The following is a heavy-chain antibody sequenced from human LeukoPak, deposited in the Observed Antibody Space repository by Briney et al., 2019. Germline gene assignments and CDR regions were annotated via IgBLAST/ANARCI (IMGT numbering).Heavy chain of an antibody. Sequence: GGSLRLSCAASGFTFSSYWMSWVRQAPGKGLEWVANIKQDGREKYYVDSVKGRFTISRDNAKNSLYLQMSSLRAEDTAVYYCGRQWIQLWPIDYWGQGNLLTVPS. V-gene: IGHV3-7*02. J-gene: IGHJ4*02. D-gene: IGHD5-18*01. CDR2: IKQDGREK. CDR3: GRQWIQLWPIDY. CDR1: GFTFSSYW.